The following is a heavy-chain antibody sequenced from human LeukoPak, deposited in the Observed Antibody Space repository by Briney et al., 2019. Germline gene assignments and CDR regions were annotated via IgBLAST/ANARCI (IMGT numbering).Heavy chain of an antibody. CDR1: GYTFTSFD. CDR3: ARRNWAYWYFDL. Sequence: GASVKVSCKASGYTFTSFDINWVRQASGQGLEWMGWMNPLSGNTGFAQKFQGRVTLTRNTSISTAYMELSSLRSEDSAIYYCARRNWAYWYFDLWGRGAPVTVSS. D-gene: IGHD7-27*01. J-gene: IGHJ2*01. CDR2: MNPLSGNT. V-gene: IGHV1-8*01.